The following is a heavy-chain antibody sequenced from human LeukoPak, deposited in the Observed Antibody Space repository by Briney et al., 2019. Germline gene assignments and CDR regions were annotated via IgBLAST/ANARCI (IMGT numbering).Heavy chain of an antibody. Sequence: GGSLRLSCAASGFTFDDYAMHWVPQAPGKGLEGVSGISWNSGGIGYADSVQGRFTISRDNAKNSLYLQMNSLRAEDIALYYCAKDGGSYSLFAFDIWGQGTMVTVSS. CDR1: GFTFDDYA. D-gene: IGHD2-15*01. J-gene: IGHJ3*02. CDR3: AKDGGSYSLFAFDI. V-gene: IGHV3-9*03. CDR2: ISWNSGGI.